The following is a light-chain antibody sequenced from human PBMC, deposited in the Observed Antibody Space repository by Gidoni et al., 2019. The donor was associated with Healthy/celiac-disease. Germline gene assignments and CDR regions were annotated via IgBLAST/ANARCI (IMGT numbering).Light chain of an antibody. CDR1: QRISSY. V-gene: IGKV1-39*01. CDR2: AAS. J-gene: IGKJ4*01. CDR3: QQSYSTPPVT. Sequence: DIQMTQSQSSLSASVGDRVTITCRASQRISSYLNWYQQKPGKAPKLLIYAASSLQSGVPSRFSGSGSGTDFTLTISSLQPEDFATYYCQQSYSTPPVTFGGGTKVEIK.